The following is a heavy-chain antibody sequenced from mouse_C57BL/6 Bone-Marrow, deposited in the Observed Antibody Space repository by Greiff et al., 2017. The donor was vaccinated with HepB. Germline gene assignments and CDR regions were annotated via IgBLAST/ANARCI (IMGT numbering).Heavy chain of an antibody. CDR3: ARHEGYFDV. V-gene: IGHV5-6*01. CDR1: GFTFSSYG. J-gene: IGHJ1*03. Sequence: EVKVVESGGDLVKPGGSLKLSCAASGFTFSSYGMSWVRQTPDKRLEWVATISSGGSYTYYPDSVKGRFTISRDNDKNTLYLQMSSLKSEDTAMYYCARHEGYFDVWGTGTTVTVSS. CDR2: ISSGGSYT.